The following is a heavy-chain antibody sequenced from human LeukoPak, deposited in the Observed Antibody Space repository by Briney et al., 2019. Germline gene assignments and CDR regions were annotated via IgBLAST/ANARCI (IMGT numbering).Heavy chain of an antibody. V-gene: IGHV5-51*01. D-gene: IGHD2-15*01. CDR2: IYPGDSDT. CDR3: ARIYCSGGSCYPGVLDY. J-gene: IGHJ4*02. CDR1: GYSFTSYW. Sequence: GESLKISCKGSGYSFTSYWIGWVRQMPGKGLEWMGIIYPGDSDTRYSPSFQGQVTISAHKSISTAYLQWSSLKASDTAMYYCARIYCSGGSCYPGVLDYWGQGTLVTVSS.